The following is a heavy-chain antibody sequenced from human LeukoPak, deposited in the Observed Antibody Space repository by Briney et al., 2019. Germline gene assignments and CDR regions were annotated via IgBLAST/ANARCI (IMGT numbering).Heavy chain of an antibody. CDR3: TREGGDGDYAYDS. CDR2: ITADGYRG. V-gene: IGHV3-30*04. J-gene: IGHJ4*02. Sequence: GSLRPSCAASGFIFSSYDMHWVGRAPGRGPQWICLITADGYRGYYADSVKGRFTVSRDRSTNTVYLQMSSLSPEDTGVYYCTREGGDGDYAYDSWGPGTLVTVSS. CDR1: GFIFSSYD. D-gene: IGHD4-17*01.